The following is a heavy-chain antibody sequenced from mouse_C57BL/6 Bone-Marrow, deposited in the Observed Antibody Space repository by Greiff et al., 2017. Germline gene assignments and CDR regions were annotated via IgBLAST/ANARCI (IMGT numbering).Heavy chain of an antibody. CDR2: IRYDGSN. V-gene: IGHV3-6*01. D-gene: IGHD1-1*01. CDR3: SRGGYYCSIDY. CDR1: GYSITSGYY. J-gene: IGHJ2*01. Sequence: VQLQQSGPGLVKPSQSLSLTCSVTGYSITSGYYWYWIRKFPGNKLEWMGHIRYDGSNNYNPSLKNRISITHDTSKNQFFLKWNSVTTEDTATYYCSRGGYYCSIDYWGQGTTLTVSS.